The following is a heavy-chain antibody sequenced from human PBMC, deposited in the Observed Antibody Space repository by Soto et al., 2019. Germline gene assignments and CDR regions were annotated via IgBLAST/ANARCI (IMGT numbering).Heavy chain of an antibody. D-gene: IGHD2-21*02. Sequence: ASVKVSCKASGGTFSSYAISWVRQAPGQGLGWMGGIIPIFGTANYAQKFQGRVTITADESTSRAYMELSSLRSEDTAVYYCARGVTASREWFDPWGQGTLVTVSS. CDR2: IIPIFGTA. J-gene: IGHJ5*02. CDR1: GGTFSSYA. CDR3: ARGVTASREWFDP. V-gene: IGHV1-69*13.